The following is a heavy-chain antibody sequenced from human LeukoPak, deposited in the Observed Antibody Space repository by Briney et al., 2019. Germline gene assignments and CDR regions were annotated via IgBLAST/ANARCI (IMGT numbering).Heavy chain of an antibody. CDR1: GFTFSSYG. CDR3: ARDTNYLSGGVLGY. D-gene: IGHD5-24*01. CDR2: IWYDGSNK. J-gene: IGHJ4*02. Sequence: GGSLRLSCAASGFTFSSYGMHWVRQAPGKGLEWVAVIWYDGSNKYYADSVKGRFTISRDNSKNTLYLQMNSLRAEDKAVYYCARDTNYLSGGVLGYWGQGTLVTVSS. V-gene: IGHV3-33*01.